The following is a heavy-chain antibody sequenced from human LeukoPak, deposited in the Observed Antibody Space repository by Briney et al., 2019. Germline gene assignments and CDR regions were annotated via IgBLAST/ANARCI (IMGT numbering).Heavy chain of an antibody. CDR3: AREGGPKRYYYMDV. CDR1: GGFISSYY. CDR2: IYTSGST. D-gene: IGHD3-16*01. J-gene: IGHJ6*03. Sequence: SETLSLTCTVSGGFISSYYWSWIRQPPGKGLEWIGYIYTSGSTNYNPSLKSRVTISVDTSKNQFSLKLSSVTAADTAVYYCAREGGPKRYYYMDVWGKGTTVTVS. V-gene: IGHV4-4*09.